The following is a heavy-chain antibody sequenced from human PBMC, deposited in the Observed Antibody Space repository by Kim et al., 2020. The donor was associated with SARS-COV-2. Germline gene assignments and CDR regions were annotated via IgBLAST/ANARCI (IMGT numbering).Heavy chain of an antibody. V-gene: IGHV4-4*07. Sequence: YTSGRTHYNPSHQSRVTMSVDMSKNQFSLKLSSVTAADKAVYYCASALGHWGQGTLVTVSS. CDR3: ASALGH. CDR2: YTSGRT. D-gene: IGHD3-16*02. J-gene: IGHJ4*02.